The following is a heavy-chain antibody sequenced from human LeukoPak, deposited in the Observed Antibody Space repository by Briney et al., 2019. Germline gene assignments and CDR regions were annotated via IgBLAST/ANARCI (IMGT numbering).Heavy chain of an antibody. J-gene: IGHJ4*02. CDR3: ARAIAVAGRRYYFDY. CDR2: INPSGGST. CDR1: GYTFTSYY. D-gene: IGHD6-19*01. Sequence: GASVKVSCKASGYTFTSYYMHWVRQAPGQGLEWMGIINPSGGSTSYAQKFQGRVTMTRDTSTSTVCMELSSLRSEDTAVYYCARAIAVAGRRYYFDYWGQGTLVTVSS. V-gene: IGHV1-46*01.